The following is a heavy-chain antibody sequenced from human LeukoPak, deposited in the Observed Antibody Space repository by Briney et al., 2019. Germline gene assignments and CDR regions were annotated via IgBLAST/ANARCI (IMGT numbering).Heavy chain of an antibody. Sequence: ASVKVSCKASGGTFSSYAISWVRQAPGQGLEWMGGIIPIFGTANYAQKFQGRVTITADESTGTAYMELSSLRSEDTAVYYCARDRATMEWQTYNWFDPWGQGTLVTVSS. CDR3: ARDRATMEWQTYNWFDP. CDR2: IIPIFGTA. J-gene: IGHJ5*02. V-gene: IGHV1-69*13. D-gene: IGHD3-3*01. CDR1: GGTFSSYA.